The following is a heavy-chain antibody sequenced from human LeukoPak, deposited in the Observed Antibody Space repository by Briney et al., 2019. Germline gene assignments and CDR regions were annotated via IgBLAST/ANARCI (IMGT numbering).Heavy chain of an antibody. CDR2: INPNSGGT. CDR3: AIQPWGSGNNWYFDL. V-gene: IGHV1-2*02. CDR1: GYTFTDYY. J-gene: IGHJ2*01. D-gene: IGHD7-27*01. Sequence: GASVKVSCKASGYTFTDYYIHWVRQAPGQGLEWMGWINPNSGGTDYAQKFQGRVTMTRDTPITTAYMELSSLRSDDTAVYYCAIQPWGSGNNWYFDLWGRGTLVTVSS.